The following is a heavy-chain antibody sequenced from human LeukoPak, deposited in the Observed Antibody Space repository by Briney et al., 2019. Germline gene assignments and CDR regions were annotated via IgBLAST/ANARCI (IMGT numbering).Heavy chain of an antibody. V-gene: IGHV4-4*07. D-gene: IGHD1-26*01. CDR1: GGSISSYY. CDR3: ARGNSGSYREFDY. J-gene: IGHJ4*02. CDR2: IYTCGST. Sequence: PSETLSLTCTVSGGSISSYYWIWIRQPAGKGLEWIGRIYTCGSTNYNASLKSRVSMSVDTSKNQFSLKLSSVTAADTAVFYCARGNSGSYREFDYWGQGTLVTVSS.